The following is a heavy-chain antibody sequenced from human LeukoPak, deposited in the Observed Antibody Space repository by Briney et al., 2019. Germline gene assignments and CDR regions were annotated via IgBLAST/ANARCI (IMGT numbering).Heavy chain of an antibody. Sequence: GGSLGLSCVASGFSFNNYRMTWVRQAPGKGLEWVANIKQDGSEKQYVDSVKGRFAISRDNAKKSLYLQINTLRAEDTAVYYCVRGPHIAATSYWGQGTLVTVSS. D-gene: IGHD6-25*01. J-gene: IGHJ4*02. CDR2: IKQDGSEK. V-gene: IGHV3-7*03. CDR1: GFSFNNYR. CDR3: VRGPHIAATSY.